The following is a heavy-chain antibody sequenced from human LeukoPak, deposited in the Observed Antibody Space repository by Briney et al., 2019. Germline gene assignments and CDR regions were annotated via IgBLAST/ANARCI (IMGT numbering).Heavy chain of an antibody. CDR3: ARVVVVVAAATPGATPFDP. CDR1: GGSISSSNW. J-gene: IGHJ5*02. CDR2: IYHSGST. V-gene: IGHV4-4*02. D-gene: IGHD2-15*01. Sequence: PSGTLSLTCAVSGGSISSSNWWSWVRQPPGKGLEWIGEIYHSGSTNYNPSLKSRVTISVDKSKNQFSLKLSSVTAADTAVHYCARVVVVVAAATPGATPFDPWGQGTLVTVSS.